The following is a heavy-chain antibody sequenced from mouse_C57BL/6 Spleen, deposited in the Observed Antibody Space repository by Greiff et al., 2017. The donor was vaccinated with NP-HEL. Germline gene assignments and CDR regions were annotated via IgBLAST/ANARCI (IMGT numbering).Heavy chain of an antibody. CDR3: ARQTAQALDY. CDR2: INPSTGGT. Sequence: VQLQQSGPELVKPGASVKISCKASGYSFTGYYMNWVKQSPEQSLEWIGEINPSTGGTTYNQKFKAKATLTVDKSSSTAYMQLNSLTSEDSAVYYCARQTAQALDYWGKGTTLTVSS. D-gene: IGHD3-2*02. J-gene: IGHJ2*01. V-gene: IGHV1-42*01. CDR1: GYSFTGYY.